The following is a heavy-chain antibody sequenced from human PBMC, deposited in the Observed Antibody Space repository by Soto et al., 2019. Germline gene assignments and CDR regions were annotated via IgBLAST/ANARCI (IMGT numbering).Heavy chain of an antibody. D-gene: IGHD2-8*01. J-gene: IGHJ5*02. CDR3: ANGVIDRGANA. CDR2: ITSSGEQT. CDR1: GFTFGRDC. V-gene: IGHV3-23*01. Sequence: GGCRRLACAPSGFTFGRDCIAWVRQVAGQLLEYVSSITSSGEQTFYADSVKGRFSISRDNPKGILHLQMNSLRAEATAIYHCANGVIDRGANAWGQGTVVPVSS.